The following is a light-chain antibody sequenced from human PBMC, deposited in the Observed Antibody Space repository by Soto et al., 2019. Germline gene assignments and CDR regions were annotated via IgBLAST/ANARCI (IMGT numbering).Light chain of an antibody. CDR1: QSVSSSY. CDR2: GAS. Sequence: EIVLTQSPGTLSLSPGERATLSCRASQSVSSSYLAWYQQKPGQAPRLLIYGASGRATGIPDRFSGSGSGTDFTLTISRLEPEDFAVYYRQQYGTSPEITFGGGTKVEIK. V-gene: IGKV3-20*01. CDR3: QQYGTSPEIT. J-gene: IGKJ4*01.